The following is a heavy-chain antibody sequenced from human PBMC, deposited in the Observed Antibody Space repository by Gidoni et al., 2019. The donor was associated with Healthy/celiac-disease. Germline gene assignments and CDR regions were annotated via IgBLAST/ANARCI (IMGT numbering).Heavy chain of an antibody. CDR3: ASDPTRYFEGYYMDV. CDR1: GYTFTGYY. CDR2: INPNSGGT. V-gene: IGHV1-2*06. J-gene: IGHJ6*03. Sequence: QVQLVQSGAEVKKPGASVKVSCQVSGYTFTGYYMHWVRQAPGQGLEWMGRINPNSGGTNYAQKFQGRVTMTRDTSISTAYMELSRLRSDDTAVYYCASDPTRYFEGYYMDVWGKGTTVTVSS. D-gene: IGHD3-9*01.